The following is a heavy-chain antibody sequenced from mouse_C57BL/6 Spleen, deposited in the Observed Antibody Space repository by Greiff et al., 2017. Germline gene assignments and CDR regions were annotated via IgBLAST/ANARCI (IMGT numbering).Heavy chain of an antibody. D-gene: IGHD2-1*01. Sequence: LEESGAELARPGASVKMSCKASGYTFTSYTMHWVKQRPGQGLEWIGYINPSSGYTKYNQKFKDKATLTADKSSSTAYMQLSSLTSEDSAVYYCARSGGNYGWFAYWGQGTLVTVSA. CDR1: GYTFTSYT. V-gene: IGHV1-4*01. J-gene: IGHJ3*01. CDR3: ARSGGNYGWFAY. CDR2: INPSSGYT.